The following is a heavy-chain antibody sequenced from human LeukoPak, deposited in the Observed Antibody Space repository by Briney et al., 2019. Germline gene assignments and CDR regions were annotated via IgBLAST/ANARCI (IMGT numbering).Heavy chain of an antibody. CDR1: GGSISSYY. J-gene: IGHJ4*02. V-gene: IGHV4-59*12. CDR3: ARDGGYGSGTYYFDY. Sequence: SETLSLTCTVSGGSISSYYWSWIRQPPGKGLEWIGYIYYSGSTSYNPSLKSRVTISVDTAKKQFSLKLSSVTAADTAVYYCARDGGYGSGTYYFDYWGQGTLVTVSS. D-gene: IGHD3-10*01. CDR2: IYYSGST.